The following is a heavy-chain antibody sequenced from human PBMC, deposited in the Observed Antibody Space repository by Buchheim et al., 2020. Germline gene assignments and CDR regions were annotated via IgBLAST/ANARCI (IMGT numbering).Heavy chain of an antibody. Sequence: QLVESGGGLVQPGGSLRLSCAASGFTFSRNWMTWVRQAPGKGLEWVANIKHDGSEKSYVDSVKGRFTISRDNTKNSLYLQMNSLRVEDTAVYYCAGQTSRFDPWGQGTL. CDR2: IKHDGSEK. V-gene: IGHV3-7*01. CDR1: GFTFSRNW. CDR3: AGQTSRFDP. J-gene: IGHJ5*02.